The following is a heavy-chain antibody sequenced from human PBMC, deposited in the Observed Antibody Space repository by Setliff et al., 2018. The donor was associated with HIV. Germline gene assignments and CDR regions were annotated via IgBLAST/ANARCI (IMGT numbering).Heavy chain of an antibody. D-gene: IGHD6-13*01. Sequence: GGSLRLSCAASGFTFRSYEMNWVRQAPGKGLEWISYISSSTGTTKYYADSVKGRFTISRDNAKHSLFLQMNSLRVEDTALYYCARVNPGPAAATKFFDYWGQGTLVTVSS. CDR1: GFTFRSYE. J-gene: IGHJ4*02. V-gene: IGHV3-48*03. CDR3: ARVNPGPAAATKFFDY. CDR2: ISSSTGTTK.